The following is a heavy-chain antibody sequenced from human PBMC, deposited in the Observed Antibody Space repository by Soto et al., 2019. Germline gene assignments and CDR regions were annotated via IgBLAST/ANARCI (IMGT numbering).Heavy chain of an antibody. D-gene: IGHD5-12*01. V-gene: IGHV1-2*04. CDR2: SGGT. Sequence: SGGTNYAQKFQGWVTMTRDTSISTAYMELSRLRSDDTAVYYCARGLVATITAGMDVWGQGTTVTVSS. CDR3: ARGLVATITAGMDV. J-gene: IGHJ6*02.